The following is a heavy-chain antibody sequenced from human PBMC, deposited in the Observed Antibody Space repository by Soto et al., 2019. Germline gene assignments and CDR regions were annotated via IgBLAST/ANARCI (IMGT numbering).Heavy chain of an antibody. CDR3: ARGPVRSGSSSGGYYFDY. V-gene: IGHV6-1*01. J-gene: IGHJ4*02. Sequence: SQTLSLTCAISGDSVSSNSAAWNWIRQSPSRGLEWLGRTYYRSKWYNDYAVSVKSRITINPDTSKNQFSLQLNSVTPEDTAVYYCARGPVRSGSSSGGYYFDYWGQGTLVTVSS. D-gene: IGHD6-6*01. CDR2: TYYRSKWYN. CDR1: GDSVSSNSAA.